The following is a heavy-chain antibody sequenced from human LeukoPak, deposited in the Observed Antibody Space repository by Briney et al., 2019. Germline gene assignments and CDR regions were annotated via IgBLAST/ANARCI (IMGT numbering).Heavy chain of an antibody. V-gene: IGHV3-23*01. CDR3: AKDGLWFGELWGAFDI. CDR2: ISGSGGST. D-gene: IGHD3-10*01. CDR1: GFTFSSYA. J-gene: IGHJ3*02. Sequence: GGSLRLSCAASGFTFSSYAMGWVRQAPGEGRGWVSAISGSGGSTYYAGSVKGRFTISRDNSKNTLYLQMNSLRAEDTAVYFCAKDGLWFGELWGAFDIWGQGTKVTVSS.